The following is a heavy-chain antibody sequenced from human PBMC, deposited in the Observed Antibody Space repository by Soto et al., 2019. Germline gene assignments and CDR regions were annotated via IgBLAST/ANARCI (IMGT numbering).Heavy chain of an antibody. V-gene: IGHV3-9*01. J-gene: IGHJ4*02. Sequence: EVQLEESGGALVQPGRSLRLSCAASGFTFDDYAMYWVRQVLGKGLEWVSRISWNSGNMGYADSVKGRITTSRDNAENSLYLQMNSLRPEDTALYYCVRSKGGYSYGTPFDYWGQGTLVTVSS. CDR3: VRSKGGYSYGTPFDY. CDR2: ISWNSGNM. D-gene: IGHD5-18*01. CDR1: GFTFDDYA.